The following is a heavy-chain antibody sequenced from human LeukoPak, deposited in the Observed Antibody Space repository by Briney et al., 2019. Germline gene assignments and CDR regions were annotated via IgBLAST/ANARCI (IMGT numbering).Heavy chain of an antibody. CDR3: ARGAPGDIAAAGADYYYGMDV. V-gene: IGHV4-34*01. J-gene: IGHJ6*02. CDR2: INHSAST. Sequence: SETLSPTFAFYGGSYRAYYWSWIGQPPAKEGDGMGEINHSASTNYNPSLKSRVTISVDTSKNQFSLKLSSVTAADTAVYYCARGAPGDIAAAGADYYYGMDVWGQGTTVTVSS. CDR1: GGSYRAYY. D-gene: IGHD6-13*01.